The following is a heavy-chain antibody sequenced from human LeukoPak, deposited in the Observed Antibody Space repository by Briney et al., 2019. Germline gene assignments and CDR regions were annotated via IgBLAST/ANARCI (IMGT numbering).Heavy chain of an antibody. D-gene: IGHD3-22*01. J-gene: IGHJ4*02. CDR3: ARAGSGYYPASLWY. CDR1: GVSISTYY. V-gene: IGHV4-4*07. Sequence: SETLSLICTVSGVSISTYYWSWIRQPAGKGLEWIGHVYNIGGTNYNPSLKSRVTISVDTSKNQFSLKLSSVTAADTAVYYCARAGSGYYPASLWYWGQGTLVTVSS. CDR2: VYNIGGT.